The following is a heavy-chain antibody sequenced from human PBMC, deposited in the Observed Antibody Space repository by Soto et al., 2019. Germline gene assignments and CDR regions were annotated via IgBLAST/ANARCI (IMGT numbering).Heavy chain of an antibody. Sequence: QVQPQESGPGLVKASETLSLTCTVSGAPLSVYTWNWIRQSPGKGLEWIGYTYSSGSTAYNPSLQSRVTIAVDTSKNEFSLKLNSVTAADTAVYYCARGQTIRAFEYWGQGALVSVSS. V-gene: IGHV4-59*01. CDR2: TYSSGST. J-gene: IGHJ4*02. CDR3: ARGQTIRAFEY. CDR1: GAPLSVYT.